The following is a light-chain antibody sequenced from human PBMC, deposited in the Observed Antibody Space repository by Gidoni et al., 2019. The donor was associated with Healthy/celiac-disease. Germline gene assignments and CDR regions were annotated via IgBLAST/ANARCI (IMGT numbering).Light chain of an antibody. V-gene: IGKV3-11*01. CDR1: KSVSSY. CDR3: QQRSNWPSIT. J-gene: IGKJ5*01. Sequence: QPTAPLPVAPGERADRCCRAGKSVSSYLAWDQQKQGQAPRHLIYDAANRATGMPARLSGSGCGTDFTLTISSLEPEDFAVYYCQQRSNWPSITFGQGTRLEIK. CDR2: DAA.